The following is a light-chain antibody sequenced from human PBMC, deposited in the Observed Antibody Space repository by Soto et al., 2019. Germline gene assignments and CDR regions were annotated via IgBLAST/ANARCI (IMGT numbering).Light chain of an antibody. V-gene: IGKV1-9*01. CDR3: QQLLTYTKP. CDR2: AAS. CDR1: QGISTY. J-gene: IGKJ1*01. Sequence: DIQLTQSPSFLSASVGDRVTMTCRASQGISTYLAWYQQKPGKAPKLLIYAASTLQSGVPSRFSGSGSGTEFDLVISRLQQDAVANYYCQQLLTYTKPFGKGTKADIK.